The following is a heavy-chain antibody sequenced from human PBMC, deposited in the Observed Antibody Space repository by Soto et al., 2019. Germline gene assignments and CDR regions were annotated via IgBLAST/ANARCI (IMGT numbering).Heavy chain of an antibody. CDR2: IYHGGST. CDR3: ARERAFGESSPGYYYYGMDV. Sequence: QVQLQESGPGLVKPSGTLSLTCAVSGGSISSSNWWRWVGQTPGKGLEWIGEIYHGGSTNYNPSLKSRITISVDKSKTQFSLKLSSVSAADTAVYYCARERAFGESSPGYYYYGMDVWGQGTTVTVSS. J-gene: IGHJ6*02. D-gene: IGHD3-10*01. CDR1: GGSISSSNW. V-gene: IGHV4-4*02.